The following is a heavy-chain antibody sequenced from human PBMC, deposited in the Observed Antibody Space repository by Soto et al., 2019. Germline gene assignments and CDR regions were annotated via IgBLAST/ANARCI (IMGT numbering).Heavy chain of an antibody. CDR1: GGSISSGDYY. D-gene: IGHD4-17*01. J-gene: IGHJ4*02. V-gene: IGHV4-31*03. CDR3: ASSYGGFGYY. Sequence: QVQLQESGPGLVKPSQTLSLNCNVSGGSISSGDYYWSWIRQHPVKGLEWIGYIYYSGSTYYNPSLKSRVTLSVDTSKNQFSLRLSSVTAADTAVYYCASSYGGFGYYWGQGTLVTVSS. CDR2: IYYSGST.